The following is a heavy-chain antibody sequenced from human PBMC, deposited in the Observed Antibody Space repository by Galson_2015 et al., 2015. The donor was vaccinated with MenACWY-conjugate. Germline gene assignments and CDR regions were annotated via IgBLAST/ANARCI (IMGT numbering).Heavy chain of an antibody. D-gene: IGHD1-26*01. J-gene: IGHJ6*02. CDR1: GYNFITYW. V-gene: IGHV5-51*01. CDR2: ISPIDSKT. Sequence: QSGAEVKKPGESLKISCKASGYNFITYWIGWVRQVPGKGLEWVGLISPIDSKTRYSPAFEGRVTISADNPITTAYLQWNSLQASDTAMYYCARHPPGGRGMGVWGQGTTVTVSS. CDR3: ARHPPGGRGMGV.